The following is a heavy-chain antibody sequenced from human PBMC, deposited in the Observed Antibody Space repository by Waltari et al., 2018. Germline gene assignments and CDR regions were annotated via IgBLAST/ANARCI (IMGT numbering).Heavy chain of an antibody. CDR2: IIPILGIA. CDR3: ARDSGIVATIWDYYGMDV. V-gene: IGHV1-69*04. CDR1: GCTFSRYA. D-gene: IGHD5-12*01. Sequence: QVQLVQSGAEVKKPGSSVKVSGKASGCTFSRYAISWVGQVPGHGLEWMGRIIPILGIANYAQKFQGRVTITADKSTSTAYMELSNLRSEDTAVYYCARDSGIVATIWDYYGMDVWGQGTTVTVSS. J-gene: IGHJ6*02.